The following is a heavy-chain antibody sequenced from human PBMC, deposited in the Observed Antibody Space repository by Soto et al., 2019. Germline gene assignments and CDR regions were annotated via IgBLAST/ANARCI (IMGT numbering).Heavy chain of an antibody. CDR3: AKRGSGSYFDY. Sequence: GGSLRLSCAASGFTFSSYWMSWVRQAPGKGLEWVSTISESGSSKYYADSVKGRFTISRDNSKNTLYLQMNSLRAEDTAVYYCAKRGSGSYFDYWGQGTLVTVSS. CDR1: GFTFSSYW. V-gene: IGHV3-23*01. J-gene: IGHJ4*02. CDR2: ISESGSSK. D-gene: IGHD1-26*01.